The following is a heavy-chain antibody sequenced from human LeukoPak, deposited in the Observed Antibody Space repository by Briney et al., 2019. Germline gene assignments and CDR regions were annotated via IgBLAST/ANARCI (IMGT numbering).Heavy chain of an antibody. V-gene: IGHV3-11*01. D-gene: IGHD2-2*02. J-gene: IGHJ6*02. Sequence: GGSLRLSCAASGFTFSDYYMSWIRQAPGKGLEWVSYISSSGSTIYYADSVKGRFTISRDNAKNSLYLQMNSLRAEDTALYYCAKGEGCSSTSCYSGYYYGMDVWGQGTTVTVSS. CDR3: AKGEGCSSTSCYSGYYYGMDV. CDR2: ISSSGSTI. CDR1: GFTFSDYY.